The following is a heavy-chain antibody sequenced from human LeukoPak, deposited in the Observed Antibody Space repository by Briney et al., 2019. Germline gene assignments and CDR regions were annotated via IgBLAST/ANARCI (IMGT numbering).Heavy chain of an antibody. CDR1: GFKFDNYA. J-gene: IGHJ4*02. CDR2: LVGSGYVA. CDR3: AGVMLYGSSGYPPGNY. V-gene: IGHV3-23*01. D-gene: IGHD3-22*01. Sequence: GGSLRLSCIASGFKFDNYAMHWIRQTPGKRPEWVSTLVGSGYVAYYRDSVKGRFTMSRDISKKTLYLQMNSLRDEDTAMYYCAGVMLYGSSGYPPGNYWGQGTLVTVSS.